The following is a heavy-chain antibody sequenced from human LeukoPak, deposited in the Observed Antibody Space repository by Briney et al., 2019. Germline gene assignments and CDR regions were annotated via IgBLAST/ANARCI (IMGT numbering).Heavy chain of an antibody. V-gene: IGHV1-46*01. CDR1: GYTFTSYY. D-gene: IGHD6-19*01. CDR2: INPSGGST. CDR3: ARGAEQWLVGIDY. Sequence: ASVKVSCKASGYTFTSYYIHWVGQAPGQRVEWVGIINPSGGSTSYAQKFQGRVTMTRDTSTSTVYMELSSLRSEDTAVYYCARGAEQWLVGIDYWGQGTLVTVSS. J-gene: IGHJ4*02.